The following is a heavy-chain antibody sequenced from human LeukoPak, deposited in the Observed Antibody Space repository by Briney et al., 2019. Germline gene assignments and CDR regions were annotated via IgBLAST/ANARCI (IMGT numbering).Heavy chain of an antibody. Sequence: PGGSLRLSCTVSGFDFDEYGMSWVRQAPGKGLEWVSGINWNGGSTGYAESVKGRFTISRDNAKNSLSLQMNSLTAEDTALYHCARELRQGSLSDYYYYMYVWGKGTTVTVSS. CDR2: INWNGGST. V-gene: IGHV3-20*01. CDR1: GFDFDEYG. CDR3: ARELRQGSLSDYYYYMYV. D-gene: IGHD2-15*01. J-gene: IGHJ6*03.